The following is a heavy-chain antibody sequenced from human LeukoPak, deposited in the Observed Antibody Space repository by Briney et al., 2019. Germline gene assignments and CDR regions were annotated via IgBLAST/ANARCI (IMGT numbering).Heavy chain of an antibody. Sequence: PGGCLRLSCAASGFTFSSYGMHWVRQAPGKGLEWVAFILYDGSNKYYADSVKGRFTISRDNSKNTLYLQMNSLRAEDTAVYYCAKGEGYCSSTSCYWGEYFQHWGQGTLVTVSS. CDR3: AKGEGYCSSTSCYWGEYFQH. CDR1: GFTFSSYG. CDR2: ILYDGSNK. V-gene: IGHV3-30*02. J-gene: IGHJ1*01. D-gene: IGHD2-2*01.